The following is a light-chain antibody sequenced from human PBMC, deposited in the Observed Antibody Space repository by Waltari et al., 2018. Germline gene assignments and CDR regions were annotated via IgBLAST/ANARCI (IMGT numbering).Light chain of an antibody. CDR1: QGVGSY. J-gene: IGKJ1*01. V-gene: IGKV1-8*01. CDR3: QQYYSYPVT. CDR2: ASS. Sequence: AIRLTQSPSSIAASTGDRVTITCRAGQGVGSYLAWYQQKSGRAPKLLLYASSSLEAEVPSRFGGSGSGTDFTLTISCLQSEDFASYFCQQYYSYPVTFGQGTRV.